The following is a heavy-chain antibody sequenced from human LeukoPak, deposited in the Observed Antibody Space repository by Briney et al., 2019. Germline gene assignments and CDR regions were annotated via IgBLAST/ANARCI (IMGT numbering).Heavy chain of an antibody. CDR1: GGSISSSSYY. CDR2: IYYSGST. Sequence: PSETLSLTCTVSGGSISSSSYYWGWIRQPPGKGLEWIGSIYYSGSTYYNPSLKSRVTISVDTSKNQFSLKLSSVTAADTAVYYCGIGSGPNFDYWGQGTLVTVSS. J-gene: IGHJ4*02. D-gene: IGHD6-19*01. CDR3: GIGSGPNFDY. V-gene: IGHV4-39*01.